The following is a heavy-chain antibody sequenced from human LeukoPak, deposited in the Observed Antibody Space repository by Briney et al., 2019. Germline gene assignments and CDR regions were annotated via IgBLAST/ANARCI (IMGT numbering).Heavy chain of an antibody. J-gene: IGHJ4*02. V-gene: IGHV4-34*01. CDR1: GGSFSGYY. CDR3: ARGHPSLVLRSFDWNSVFDY. CDR2: INHSGST. Sequence: ASETLSLTCAVYGGSFSGYYWSWIRQPPGKGLEWIGEINHSGSTNYNPSLKSRVTISVDTSKNQFSLKLSSVTAADTAVYYCARGHPSLVLRSFDWNSVFDYWGQGTLVTVSS. D-gene: IGHD3-9*01.